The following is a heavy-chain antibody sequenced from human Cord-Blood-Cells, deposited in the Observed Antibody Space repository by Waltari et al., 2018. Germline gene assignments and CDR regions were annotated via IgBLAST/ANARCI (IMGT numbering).Heavy chain of an antibody. Sequence: ELQLLASGGGLVQPGGSLILSCAGSGFTCSVHYLDWVREAPGKGLEWVGRTRNKANSATTEYGAYVKDRFTISIADSKTSLYLQMNILNTEDTAVYHCASGAVYYYYVMDVWGHGTMVTVSS. CDR2: TRNKANSATT. CDR1: GFTCSVHY. CDR3: ASGAVYYYYVMDV. J-gene: IGHJ6*02. V-gene: IGHV3-72*01. D-gene: IGHD1-26*01.